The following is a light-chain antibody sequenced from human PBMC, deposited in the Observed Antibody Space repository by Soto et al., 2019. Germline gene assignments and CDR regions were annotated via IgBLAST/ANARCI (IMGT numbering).Light chain of an antibody. CDR3: QQYGSLPET. V-gene: IGKV3-20*01. Sequence: EIVLTQSPGTLSLSPGERATLSCRASQSISRNSLAWYQQKPGQAPRLLIYGASSWATGTPHRFSGSGSGTDFTLTISRLEPEDFAVYYCQQYGSLPETFGQGTKVGIK. J-gene: IGKJ1*01. CDR2: GAS. CDR1: QSISRNS.